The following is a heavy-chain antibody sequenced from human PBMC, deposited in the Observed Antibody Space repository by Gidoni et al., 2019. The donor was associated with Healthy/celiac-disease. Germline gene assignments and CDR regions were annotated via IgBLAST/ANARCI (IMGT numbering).Heavy chain of an antibody. CDR3: ARRYDCGGDCPFDY. CDR1: GFTFSSHW. J-gene: IGHJ4*02. Sequence: ELQLVESGGGLVQTGGSLRLSCAAYGFTFSSHWMHWVRQVPGKGLVWVSRINRDGSSTSYADSVKGRFTISRDNAKNTLYLQMNSLRGEDTAVYYCARRYDCGGDCPFDYWGQGTLVTVSS. V-gene: IGHV3-74*01. D-gene: IGHD2-21*02. CDR2: INRDGSST.